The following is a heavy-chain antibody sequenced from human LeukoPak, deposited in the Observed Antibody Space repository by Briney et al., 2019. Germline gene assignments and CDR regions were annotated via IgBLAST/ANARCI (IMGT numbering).Heavy chain of an antibody. V-gene: IGHV3-13*04. Sequence: GGSLSLSCAASGFTFSSYDMHWVRQATGKGLEWVSSIGTAGDTYYPGSVKGRFTISRENAKNSLYLQMNSLRAGDTAVYYCARAIRMYYYDSSGTAYYFDYWGQGTLVTVSS. D-gene: IGHD3-22*01. CDR1: GFTFSSYD. J-gene: IGHJ4*02. CDR3: ARAIRMYYYDSSGTAYYFDY. CDR2: IGTAGDT.